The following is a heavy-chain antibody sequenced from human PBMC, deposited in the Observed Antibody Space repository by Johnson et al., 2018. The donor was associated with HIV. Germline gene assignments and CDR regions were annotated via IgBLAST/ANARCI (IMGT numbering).Heavy chain of an antibody. J-gene: IGHJ3*02. CDR2: SGSGDNT. CDR3: ARGGHCGGDCAGAKQALDI. Sequence: VQLVESGGGLIQPGGSLRLSCAASGFTVSSNYMSWVRQAPGKGLEWVSGISGSGDNTYYADSVKGRFTISRDNSKSTLNLQMNSLRAEDTAVYYCARGGHCGGDCAGAKQALDIWGQGTRVTVSS. D-gene: IGHD2-21*01. CDR1: GFTVSSNY. V-gene: IGHV3-53*01.